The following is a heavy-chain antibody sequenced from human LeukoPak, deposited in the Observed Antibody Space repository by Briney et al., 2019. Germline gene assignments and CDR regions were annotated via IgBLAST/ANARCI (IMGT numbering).Heavy chain of an antibody. V-gene: IGHV3-23*01. D-gene: IGHD6-6*01. Sequence: GGSLRLSCALSGFTLSSYAMSWVRPAPGEWLGWGSAIRGIGGSTYYADSVKGRFTTSRDNSKNTLYLQMNSLRAEDAAVYYCAKDPPSDFGYWGQGTLVTVSS. CDR2: IRGIGGST. J-gene: IGHJ4*02. CDR1: GFTLSSYA. CDR3: AKDPPSDFGY.